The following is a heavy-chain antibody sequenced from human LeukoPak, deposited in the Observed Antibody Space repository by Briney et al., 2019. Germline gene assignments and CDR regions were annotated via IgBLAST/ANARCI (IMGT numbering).Heavy chain of an antibody. V-gene: IGHV4-31*03. CDR2: IYYSGST. CDR3: ARAGAYDILTGYYPHGMDA. CDR1: GGSISSGGYY. J-gene: IGHJ6*02. D-gene: IGHD3-9*01. Sequence: SETLSLTCTVSGGSISSGGYYWSWIRQHPGKGLEWIGYIYYSGSTYYNPSLKSRVTISVDTSKNQFSLKLSSVTAADTAVYYCARAGAYDILTGYYPHGMDAWGQGTTVTVSS.